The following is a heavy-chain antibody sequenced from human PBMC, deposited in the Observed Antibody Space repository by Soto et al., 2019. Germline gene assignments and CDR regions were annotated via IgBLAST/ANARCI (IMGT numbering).Heavy chain of an antibody. D-gene: IGHD5-12*01. V-gene: IGHV5-10-1*01. Sequence: GESLKISCKGSGYSFTSYWISWVRQMPGKGLEWMGRIDPSDSYTNYSPSFQGHVTISADKSISTAYLQWSSLKASDTAMYYCARRDSGYDYYSYGMDVWGQGTTVTVSS. J-gene: IGHJ6*02. CDR1: GYSFTSYW. CDR2: IDPSDSYT. CDR3: ARRDSGYDYYSYGMDV.